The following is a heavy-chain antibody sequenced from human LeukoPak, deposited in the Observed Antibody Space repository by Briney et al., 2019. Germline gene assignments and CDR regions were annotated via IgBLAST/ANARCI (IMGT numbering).Heavy chain of an antibody. J-gene: IGHJ6*03. CDR3: ARLPKSGSYYYYYYMDV. CDR1: GYSFTSYW. V-gene: IGHV5-51*01. D-gene: IGHD1-26*01. CDR2: IYPGDSDT. Sequence: GESLKISCKGSGYSFTSYWIGWVRQMPGKGLEWMGIIYPGDSDTRYSPSFQGQVTISADKSISTAYLQWSSLKASDTAMYYCARLPKSGSYYYYYYMDVWGKGTTVTVSS.